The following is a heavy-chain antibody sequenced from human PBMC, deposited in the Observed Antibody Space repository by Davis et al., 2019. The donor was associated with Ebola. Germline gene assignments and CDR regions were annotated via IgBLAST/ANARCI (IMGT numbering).Heavy chain of an antibody. CDR2: ISGSGGST. V-gene: IGHV3-23*01. D-gene: IGHD3-10*01. Sequence: GESLKISCAASGFTFSSNAMSWVRQAPGKGLEWVASISGSGGSTYYGDSVKGRLTFSRDNSKNTLYLQMNSLRAEDTAVYYCAKGFVRGTIDYWGQGTLVTVSS. J-gene: IGHJ4*02. CDR1: GFTFSSNA. CDR3: AKGFVRGTIDY.